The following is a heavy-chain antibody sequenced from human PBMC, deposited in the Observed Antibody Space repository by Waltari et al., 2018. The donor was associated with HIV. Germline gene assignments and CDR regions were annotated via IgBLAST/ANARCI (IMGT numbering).Heavy chain of an antibody. CDR3: ARGYCSSRACYTGSWFDP. CDR1: AGSLSSNRSY. D-gene: IGHD2-8*01. V-gene: IGHV4-39*02. CDR2: VYYSGST. J-gene: IGHJ5*02. Sequence: HLQLQESGPGLVKPSQTVSLICTVSAGSLSSNRSYWRWIRQPPGKGLEWIGSVYYSGSTYYNPSLKSRVTISVDTPKNHFSLKLTSMTATDSAVYYCARGYCSSRACYTGSWFDPWGQGTLVTVSS.